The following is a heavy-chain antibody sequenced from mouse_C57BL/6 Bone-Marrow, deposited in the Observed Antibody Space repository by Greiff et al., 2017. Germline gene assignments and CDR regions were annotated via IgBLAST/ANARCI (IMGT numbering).Heavy chain of an antibody. CDR1: GYTFTSYW. CDR2: IYPGSGST. CDR3: ARRGIYYGSSSHYFDY. V-gene: IGHV1-55*01. D-gene: IGHD1-1*01. J-gene: IGHJ2*01. Sequence: QVQLKQPGAELVKPGASVKMSCKASGYTFTSYWITWVKQRPGQGLEWIGDIYPGSGSTNYNEKFKSKATLTVDTSSSTAYMQLSSLTSEDSAVYYCARRGIYYGSSSHYFDYWGQGTTLTVSS.